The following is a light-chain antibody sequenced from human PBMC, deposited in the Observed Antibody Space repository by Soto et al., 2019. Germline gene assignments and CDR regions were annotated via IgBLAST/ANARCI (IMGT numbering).Light chain of an antibody. CDR3: CSYATSSTFV. J-gene: IGLJ1*01. CDR2: EVS. Sequence: QSVLTQTASVSWSPGQSITISCTVTSSDVGSYDYVSWYQHHAGKAPKLMIYEVSIRPSGVSNRFSASKSGNTASLTISGLQAEDEADYYCCSYATSSTFVFGTGTKVTV. V-gene: IGLV2-14*01. CDR1: SSDVGSYDY.